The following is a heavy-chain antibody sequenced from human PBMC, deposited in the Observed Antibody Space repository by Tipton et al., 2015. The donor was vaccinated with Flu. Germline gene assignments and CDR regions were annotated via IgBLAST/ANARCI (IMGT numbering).Heavy chain of an antibody. Sequence: TLSLTCTVSGGSISSGDYYWSWIRQHPGKGLEWIGYIYNSGITYYKPSLSSRVVISLDTSKNQFYLRLSSVTAADTAVYYCARGATRRPFSGYDYTGYWGQGTLVTVSS. CDR3: ARGATRRPFSGYDYTGY. J-gene: IGHJ4*02. CDR1: GGSISSGDYY. CDR2: IYNSGIT. V-gene: IGHV4-31*03. D-gene: IGHD5-12*01.